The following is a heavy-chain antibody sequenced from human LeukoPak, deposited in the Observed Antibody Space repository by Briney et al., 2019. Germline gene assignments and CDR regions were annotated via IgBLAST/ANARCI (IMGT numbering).Heavy chain of an antibody. D-gene: IGHD3-22*01. CDR2: IKSDGGT. CDR1: GFTFSSYW. Sequence: GGSLRLSCAASGFTFSSYWMHWVRQAPGKGLVWVSRIKSDGGTNYADSVKGRFTISRDNAKNTLSLQMNSLRAEDTGVYNCARAPSEIGGYYPEYFRHWGQGTLVTVSS. V-gene: IGHV3-74*01. J-gene: IGHJ1*01. CDR3: ARAPSEIGGYYPEYFRH.